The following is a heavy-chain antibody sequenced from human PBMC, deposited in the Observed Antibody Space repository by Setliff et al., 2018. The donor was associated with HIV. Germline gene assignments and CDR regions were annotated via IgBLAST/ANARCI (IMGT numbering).Heavy chain of an antibody. D-gene: IGHD6-19*01. CDR1: GYTFTSYG. CDR2: ISAYNGNT. J-gene: IGHJ4*02. Sequence: ASVKVSCKASGYTFTSYGISWVRQAPGQGLEWMGWISAYNGNTDYARNLQGRLTMTTDTSTSTAFMELRSLRSDDTAVYYCARDPPSSGWYRADYRGQGTLVTVSS. V-gene: IGHV1-18*01. CDR3: ARDPPSSGWYRADY.